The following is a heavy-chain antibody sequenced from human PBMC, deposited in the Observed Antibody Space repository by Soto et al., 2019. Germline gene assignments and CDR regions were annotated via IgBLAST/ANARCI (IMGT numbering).Heavy chain of an antibody. D-gene: IGHD3-10*01. V-gene: IGHV3-30*18. CDR1: GFTFSSYG. Sequence: GSLKISCAASGFTFSSYGMHWVRQAPGKGLEWVAVISYDGSNKYYADSVKGRFTISRDNSKNTLYLQMNSLRAEDTAVYYCAKDISDAASWFDPWGQGTLVTVSS. J-gene: IGHJ5*02. CDR3: AKDISDAASWFDP. CDR2: ISYDGSNK.